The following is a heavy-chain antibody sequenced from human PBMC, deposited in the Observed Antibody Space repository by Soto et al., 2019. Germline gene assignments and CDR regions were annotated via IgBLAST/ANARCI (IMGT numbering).Heavy chain of an antibody. V-gene: IGHV4-31*03. Sequence: ASETLSLTCTVSGGSISSGGYYWSWIRQHPGKGLEWIGYIYYSGSTYYNPSLKSRVTISVDTSKNQFSLKLSSVTAADTAVYYCARVSEQLQTDSSSSDPNWFDPWAQGTLVTVSS. J-gene: IGHJ5*02. CDR2: IYYSGST. CDR3: ARVSEQLQTDSSSSDPNWFDP. CDR1: GGSISSGGYY. D-gene: IGHD6-6*01.